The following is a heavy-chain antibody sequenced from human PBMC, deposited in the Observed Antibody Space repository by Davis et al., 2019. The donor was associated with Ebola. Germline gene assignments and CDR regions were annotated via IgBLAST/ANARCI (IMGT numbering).Heavy chain of an antibody. Sequence: SETLSLTCTVSGVSIDNHYWSWIRQPPGKGLEWIGSIYYTGSTYYNPSLKSRVTISVDTSKNQFSLKLSSVTAADTAVYYCGYNGFDFWGQGTLVSISS. CDR2: IYYTGST. D-gene: IGHD1-1*01. J-gene: IGHJ4*02. CDR1: GVSIDNHY. V-gene: IGHV4-59*05. CDR3: GYNGFDF.